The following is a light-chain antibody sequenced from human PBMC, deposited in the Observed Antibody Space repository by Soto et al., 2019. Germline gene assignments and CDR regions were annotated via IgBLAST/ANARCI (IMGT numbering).Light chain of an antibody. Sequence: QSALTQPASVSGSPGQSITISCTGTSSDVGSYNLVSWYQQYPGKAPKLMIYDVSKRPSGVSNRFSGSKSGNTASLTISGLQAEDEADYYCCSYAGSSTPLIFGTGTKVTVL. CDR1: SSDVGSYNL. CDR2: DVS. CDR3: CSYAGSSTPLI. V-gene: IGLV2-23*02. J-gene: IGLJ1*01.